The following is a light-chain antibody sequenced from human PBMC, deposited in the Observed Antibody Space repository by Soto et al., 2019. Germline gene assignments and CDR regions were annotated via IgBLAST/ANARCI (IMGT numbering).Light chain of an antibody. CDR1: NIGSKS. Sequence: SYELTQPPSVSVAPGETATITCGGNNIGSKSVHWYQQKAGQAPVLTIYYDRDRSSGIPERFSGSNSGNTATLTISRVEAGDEADYYCQVWDNNSDHLVFGGGTKLTVL. CDR3: QVWDNNSDHLV. CDR2: YDR. J-gene: IGLJ2*01. V-gene: IGLV3-21*04.